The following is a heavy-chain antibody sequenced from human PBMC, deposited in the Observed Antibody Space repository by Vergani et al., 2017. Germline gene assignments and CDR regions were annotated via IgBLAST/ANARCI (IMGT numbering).Heavy chain of an antibody. CDR3: ARGWRCSGGSCYFPLGXFDP. V-gene: IGHV4-61*01. D-gene: IGHD2-15*01. J-gene: IGHJ5*02. Sequence: QVQLQESGPGLVKPSETLSLTCTVSGGSVSSGSYYWSWIRQPPGKGPEWIGYIYYSGSTNYNPSLKSRVTISVDTSKNQFSLKLSSVTAADTAVYYCARGWRCSGGSCYFPLGXFDPWGQGTLVTVSS. CDR2: IYYSGST. CDR1: GGSVSSGSYY.